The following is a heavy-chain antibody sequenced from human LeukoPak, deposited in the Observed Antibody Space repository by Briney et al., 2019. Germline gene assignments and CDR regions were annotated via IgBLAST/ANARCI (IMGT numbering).Heavy chain of an antibody. V-gene: IGHV4-59*01. J-gene: IGHJ3*02. CDR1: GGSISSYY. D-gene: IGHD3-9*01. Sequence: SETLSLTCTVSGGSISSYYWSWIRQPPGKGLEWIGYIYYSGSTNYNPSLKSRVTISVDTSKNQFSLKLSSVTAADTAVYYCARMSLRYFDWSGAFDIWGQGTMVTVSS. CDR3: ARMSLRYFDWSGAFDI. CDR2: IYYSGST.